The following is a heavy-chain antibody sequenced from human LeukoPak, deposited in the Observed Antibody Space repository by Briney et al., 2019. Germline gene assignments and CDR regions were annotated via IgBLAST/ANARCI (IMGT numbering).Heavy chain of an antibody. J-gene: IGHJ4*02. D-gene: IGHD1-26*01. CDR2: INHSGST. Sequence: PSETLSLTCAVYGGSFSGYYWSWIRQPPGKGLEWIGEINHSGSTNYNPSLKSRVTISVDTSKNQFSLKLSSVTAADTAVYYCARGPEWELNYFDYWGQGTLVTVSS. CDR3: ARGPEWELNYFDY. CDR1: GGSFSGYY. V-gene: IGHV4-34*01.